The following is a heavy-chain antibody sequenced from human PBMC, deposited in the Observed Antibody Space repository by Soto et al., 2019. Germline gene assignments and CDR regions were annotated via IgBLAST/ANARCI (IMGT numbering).Heavy chain of an antibody. CDR1: GFTFRLYS. J-gene: IGHJ3*02. D-gene: IGHD3-16*01. V-gene: IGHV3-33*01. Sequence: ESGGGVVQPGRSLRLSCAASGFTFRLYSMHWVRQSPGKGLEWVAVMWYDGTNKYYGESVKGRFTISRDNSENTLYLQMNSLRVEDTAVYYCARDATFGTKGGSFDIWGHGTLVTVSS. CDR2: MWYDGTNK. CDR3: ARDATFGTKGGSFDI.